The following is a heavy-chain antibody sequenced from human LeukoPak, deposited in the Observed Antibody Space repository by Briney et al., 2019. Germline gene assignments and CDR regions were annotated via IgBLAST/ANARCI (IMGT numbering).Heavy chain of an antibody. D-gene: IGHD6-19*01. Sequence: PSETLSLTCTVSGGSISNYYWSWIRQPAGKGLEWIGRINTSGSTNYNPSLKSRVTMSADTSKTQFSLQLSSVTATDTAVYYCARGRAVAEYWGQGTLVTVSS. V-gene: IGHV4-4*07. J-gene: IGHJ4*02. CDR2: INTSGST. CDR1: GGSISNYY. CDR3: ARGRAVAEY.